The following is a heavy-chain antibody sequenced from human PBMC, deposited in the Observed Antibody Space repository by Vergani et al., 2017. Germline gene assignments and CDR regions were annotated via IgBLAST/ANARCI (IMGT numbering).Heavy chain of an antibody. CDR2: VSWNSGAV. D-gene: IGHD5-12*01. V-gene: IGHV3-9*01. Sequence: EVQLLESGGGLVQPGGSLRLSCEASGFSFSGYAMSWVRQAPGKGLEWVSSVSWNSGAVDYADSVRGRFTISRDNAKNSLFLEMNSLRFEDTAVYFCTKGSVYYHDSAGHGYDPYTGFDLWGQGTLVTVSS. CDR1: GFSFSGYA. CDR3: TKGSVYYHDSAGHGYDPYTGFDL. J-gene: IGHJ3*01.